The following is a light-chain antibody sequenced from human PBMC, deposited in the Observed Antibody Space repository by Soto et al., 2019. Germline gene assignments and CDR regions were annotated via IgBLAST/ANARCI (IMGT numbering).Light chain of an antibody. CDR3: QQYHRYWT. CDR1: QSISSY. Sequence: DIQMTQSPSSLSASVGDRVTITCRASQSISSYLNWFQQKPGKAPKLLIYDASSLESGVPQRFSGSGSGTEFTLTISSLQTDDFSTYYCQQYHRYWTFGQGTKVDIK. J-gene: IGKJ1*01. V-gene: IGKV1-5*01. CDR2: DAS.